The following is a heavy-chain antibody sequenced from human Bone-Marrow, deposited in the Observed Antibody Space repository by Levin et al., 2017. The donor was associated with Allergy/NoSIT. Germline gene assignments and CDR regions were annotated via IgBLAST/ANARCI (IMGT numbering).Heavy chain of an antibody. J-gene: IGHJ4*01. CDR3: ARGAGIVLGDLSVEDYYFDY. CDR1: GGSLDGHY. V-gene: IGHV4-34*01. Sequence: SETLSLTCAVSGGSLDGHYWTWIRQSPGKGLEWIGEISHHGSPTYNPSLKSRVTMSVDKSRQQFSLRLTAVTAADTAVYYCARGAGIVLGDLSVEDYYFDYWGQGALVTVSS. D-gene: IGHD3-16*02. CDR2: ISHHGSP.